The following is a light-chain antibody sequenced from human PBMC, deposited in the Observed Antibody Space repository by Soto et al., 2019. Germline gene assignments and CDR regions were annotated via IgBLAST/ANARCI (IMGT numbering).Light chain of an antibody. CDR2: EVN. CDR3: SSYAGINNLGV. V-gene: IGLV2-8*01. J-gene: IGLJ1*01. Sequence: QSALTQPPSASGSPVQSVTISCTGTSSDVGGYKYVSWYQQHPGKAPKLMIFEVNKRPSGVPDRFSGSKSGNTASLTVSGLQADDEADYYCSSYAGINNLGVFGTGTKLTVL. CDR1: SSDVGGYKY.